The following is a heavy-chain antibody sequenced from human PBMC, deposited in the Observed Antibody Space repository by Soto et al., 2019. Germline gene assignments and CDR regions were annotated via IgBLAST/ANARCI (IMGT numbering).Heavy chain of an antibody. Sequence: GESLKISCKGSGYSFTSYWIGWVRQMPGKGLEWMGIIYPGDSDIRYSPSFQGQVTISADKSISTAYLQWSSLKASDTAMYYCARGYDILTGYSDDAFDIWGQGTMVTVSS. V-gene: IGHV5-51*01. CDR2: IYPGDSDI. J-gene: IGHJ3*02. CDR3: ARGYDILTGYSDDAFDI. CDR1: GYSFTSYW. D-gene: IGHD3-9*01.